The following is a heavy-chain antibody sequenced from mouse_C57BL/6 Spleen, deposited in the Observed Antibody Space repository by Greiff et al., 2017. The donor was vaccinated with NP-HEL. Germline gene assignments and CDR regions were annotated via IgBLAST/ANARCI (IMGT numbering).Heavy chain of an antibody. CDR1: GYTFTDYY. Sequence: VQLQQSGPELVKPGASVKISCKASGYTFTDYYMNWVKQSHGKSLEWIGDINPNNGGTSYNQKFKGKATLTVDKSSSTAYMELRSLTSEDSAVYYCARLVRLYWYFDVWGTGTTVTVSS. CDR3: ARLVRLYWYFDV. D-gene: IGHD6-2*01. CDR2: INPNNGGT. J-gene: IGHJ1*03. V-gene: IGHV1-26*01.